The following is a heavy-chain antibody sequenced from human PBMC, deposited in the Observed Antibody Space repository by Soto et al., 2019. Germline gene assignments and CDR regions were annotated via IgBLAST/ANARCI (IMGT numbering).Heavy chain of an antibody. V-gene: IGHV1-69*01. J-gene: IGHJ4*01. CDR1: GGTFRSYA. CDR2: IMPMFGAA. Sequence: QVQLVQSGAEVKKPGSSVKVSCKASGGTFRSYAISWVRQAPGHGREWMGSIMPMFGAANYAQKFQGTLTITADESSSTAYMELSIMSSEDTAVYYCARGSIAAASDFDYWGHGTLSTVSS. CDR3: ARGSIAAASDFDY. D-gene: IGHD2-2*01.